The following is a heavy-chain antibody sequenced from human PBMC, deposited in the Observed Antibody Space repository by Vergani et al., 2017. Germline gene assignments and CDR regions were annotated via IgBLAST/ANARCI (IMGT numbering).Heavy chain of an antibody. CDR3: ARRGATTCSDMGRGAFTV. Sequence: QVQLQESGPGLVKPSQTLSLTCSVSGVSISSGDYYWSWIRQPPGKGLEWIGYIYHNGNTFYNPSFKSRGTLSVDTSKNQFSLKLSSVTAADTAVYYCARRGATTCSDMGRGAFTVWGRGTMVTVSS. CDR2: IYHNGNT. D-gene: IGHD2-2*01. V-gene: IGHV4-30-4*01. CDR1: GVSISSGDYY. J-gene: IGHJ3*01.